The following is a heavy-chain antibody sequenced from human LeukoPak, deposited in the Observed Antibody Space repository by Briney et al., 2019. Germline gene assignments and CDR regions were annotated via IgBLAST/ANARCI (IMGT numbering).Heavy chain of an antibody. Sequence: GGSLRLSCAASGFTLSSDWMSWGRQAPGKGLEWVANIKQDGSEKYYVDSVKGRFTISRDNAKNSLYLQMNSLRAEDTAVYYCARYLYYSSGSPMDVWGQGTTVTVSS. CDR3: ARYLYYSSGSPMDV. V-gene: IGHV3-7*05. CDR1: GFTLSSDW. D-gene: IGHD3-22*01. CDR2: IKQDGSEK. J-gene: IGHJ6*02.